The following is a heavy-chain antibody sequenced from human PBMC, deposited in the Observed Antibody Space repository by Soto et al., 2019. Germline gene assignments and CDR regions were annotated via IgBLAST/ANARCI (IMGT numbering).Heavy chain of an antibody. J-gene: IGHJ3*02. CDR3: ANYDSRGTHDAFDI. CDR1: GFTFSNYA. Sequence: EVQLLESGGGLVPPGGSLRLSCAASGFTFSNYAMAWVRQAPGKGLEWVSSISGSGYSTYYAHSVKGRFTISRDNSKNTLYPQMNSLRAEDTAAYYCANYDSRGTHDAFDIWGQGTLVTVS. V-gene: IGHV3-23*01. D-gene: IGHD3-22*01. CDR2: ISGSGYST.